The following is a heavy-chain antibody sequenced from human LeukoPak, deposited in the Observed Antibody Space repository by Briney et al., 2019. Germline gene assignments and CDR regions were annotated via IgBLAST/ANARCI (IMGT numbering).Heavy chain of an antibody. CDR3: ARRGSSSWYGWWFDP. J-gene: IGHJ5*02. Sequence: PSETLSLTCTVSGVSISSSSYYWGWIRQPPGKGLEWIGSIYYSGSTYYNPSLKSRVTISVDTSKNQFSLKLSSVTAADTAVYYCARRGSSSWYGWWFDPWGQGTLVTVSS. CDR2: IYYSGST. CDR1: GVSISSSSYY. V-gene: IGHV4-39*01. D-gene: IGHD6-13*01.